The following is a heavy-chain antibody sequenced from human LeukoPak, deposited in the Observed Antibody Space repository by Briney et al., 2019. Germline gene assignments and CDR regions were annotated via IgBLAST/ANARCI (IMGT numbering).Heavy chain of an antibody. CDR1: GYSFSTYW. CDR2: IYPGDSET. CDR3: ARPTSLAFDY. J-gene: IGHJ4*02. D-gene: IGHD1-1*01. V-gene: IGHV5-51*01. Sequence: GASLQISSKGSGYSFSTYWIAWVRQVPGKGLEWMGIIYPGDSETRYSPSFQGQVTISADKSISTAYLQWSSLKASDTAMYYCARPTSLAFDYWGQGTQVTVSS.